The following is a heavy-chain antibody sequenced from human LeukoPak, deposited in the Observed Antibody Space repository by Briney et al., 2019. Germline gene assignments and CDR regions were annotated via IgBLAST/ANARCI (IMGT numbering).Heavy chain of an antibody. CDR3: ARMNNWGRGWYFDL. CDR1: GGSITSYY. D-gene: IGHD7-27*01. Sequence: SETLSLTCTGSGGSITSYYWIWILQPPRKGLDWVGYMYSSGSTNYNASLKSRVTISIDTSKNQFSLKVSSLTAADTAVYYCARMNNWGRGWYFDLWGRGTLVTVSS. V-gene: IGHV4-59*01. J-gene: IGHJ2*01. CDR2: MYSSGST.